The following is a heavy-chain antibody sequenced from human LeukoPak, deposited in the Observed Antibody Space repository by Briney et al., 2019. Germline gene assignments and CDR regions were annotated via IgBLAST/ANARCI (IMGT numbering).Heavy chain of an antibody. D-gene: IGHD1-26*01. Sequence: ASVKVSCKVSGYTLTELSMHWVRQASGKGLEWMGGFDPEDGETIYAQKFQGRVTMTEDTSTDTAYMELSSLRSEDTAVYYCATDRIVGASARADAFDIWGQGTMVTVSS. V-gene: IGHV1-24*01. CDR2: FDPEDGET. CDR1: GYTLTELS. CDR3: ATDRIVGASARADAFDI. J-gene: IGHJ3*02.